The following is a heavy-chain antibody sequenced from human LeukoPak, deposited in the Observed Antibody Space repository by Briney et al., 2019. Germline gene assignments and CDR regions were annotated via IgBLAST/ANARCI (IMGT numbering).Heavy chain of an antibody. CDR3: AREVEGYCSSTSCLGYFDY. J-gene: IGHJ4*02. D-gene: IGHD2-2*01. Sequence: PSETLSLTCTVSGGSISSGGYYWSWIRQHPGKGLEWIGYIYYSGSTYYNPSLKSRVTISVDTSKNQFSLKLSSVTAADTAVYYCAREVEGYCSSTSCLGYFDYWGQGTLVTVSS. V-gene: IGHV4-31*03. CDR2: IYYSGST. CDR1: GGSISSGGYY.